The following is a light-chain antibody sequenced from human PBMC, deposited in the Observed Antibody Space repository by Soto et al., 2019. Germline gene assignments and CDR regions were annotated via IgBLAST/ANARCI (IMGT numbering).Light chain of an antibody. CDR3: QQYGTTPFT. J-gene: IGKJ3*01. V-gene: IGKV3-20*01. CDR1: QSVSSSY. Sequence: EIILTQSPGTLSLSPGEGATLSCRASQSVSSSYLAWFQRKPGQAPRLLIYGASSRATDIPDRFSGSGSGTDFTLTISSLEPEDFVVYVCQQYGTTPFTFGPGTKVEI. CDR2: GAS.